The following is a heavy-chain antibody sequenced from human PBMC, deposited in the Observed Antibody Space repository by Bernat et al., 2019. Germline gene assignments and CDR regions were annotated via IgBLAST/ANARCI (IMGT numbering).Heavy chain of an antibody. CDR1: GYTFTAYY. CDR2: INPDSGGT. CDR3: ARPHYDCIWGSYRD. V-gene: IGHV1-2*02. D-gene: IGHD3-16*02. J-gene: IGHJ4*02. Sequence: QVQLVQSGAEVKKPGASVKVSCKASGYTFTAYYIHWVRQAPGHGLEWMGWINPDSGGTNSAQRFQGRLTMTRDTSISTAYLELSSLRSDDTAVYYCARPHYDCIWGSYRDWGQGTLVTVSS.